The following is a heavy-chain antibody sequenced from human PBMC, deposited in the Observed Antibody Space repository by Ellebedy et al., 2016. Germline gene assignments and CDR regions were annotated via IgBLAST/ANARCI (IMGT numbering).Heavy chain of an antibody. CDR1: GFTFSSYA. V-gene: IGHV3-23*01. CDR2: ISGSGGST. J-gene: IGHJ4*02. D-gene: IGHD5-18*01. CDR3: AKNRYTAMVLY. Sequence: GGSLRLXXAASGFTFSSYAMSWVRQAPGKGLEWVSAISGSGGSTYYADSVKGRFTISRDNSKNTLYLQMNSLRAEDTAVYYCAKNRYTAMVLYWGQGTLVTVSS.